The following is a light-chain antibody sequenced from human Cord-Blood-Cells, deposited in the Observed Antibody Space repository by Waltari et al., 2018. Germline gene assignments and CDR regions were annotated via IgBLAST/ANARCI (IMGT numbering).Light chain of an antibody. J-gene: IGLJ3*02. V-gene: IGLV1-44*01. CDR3: AAWDDSLNGWV. CDR2: SNN. CDR1: SSNTGSNT. Sequence: QSVLTQPPSASGTPGQRVTISCSGSSSNTGSNTVNWYQQHPGTAHKLLIYSNNQRPSGVPDRFSGSKSGTSASLAISGLQSEDEADYYCAAWDDSLNGWVFGGGTKLTVL.